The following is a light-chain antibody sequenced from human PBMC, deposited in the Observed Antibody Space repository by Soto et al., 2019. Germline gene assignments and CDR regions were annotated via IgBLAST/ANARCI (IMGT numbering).Light chain of an antibody. V-gene: IGLV2-8*01. CDR2: EVT. J-gene: IGLJ1*01. Sequence: QSVLTQPASASGSPGQSVTISCTGTSSDVGAYKYVSWYQHHPGRAPRLIIYEVTKRPSGVPDRFSGSKSGNTASLTVSGLQAEDEAVYYCNSYAGISNFGYVFGTGTKV. CDR1: SSDVGAYKY. CDR3: NSYAGISNFGYV.